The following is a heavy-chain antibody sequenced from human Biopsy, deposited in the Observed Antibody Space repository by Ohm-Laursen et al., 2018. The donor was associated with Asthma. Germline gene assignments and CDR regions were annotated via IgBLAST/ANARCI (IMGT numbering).Heavy chain of an antibody. J-gene: IGHJ4*02. CDR3: ASDFPKDYVRYNFQF. V-gene: IGHV1-24*01. D-gene: IGHD4-17*01. CDR2: HDHEEGGT. Sequence: GDSVKVSCKTSGYSPTDLSMHWVRQAPGQGLEWMGGHDHEEGGTVNARRFQGRVTMTEDTSTDTAYMELSSLSSDDTAVYYCASDFPKDYVRYNFQFWGQGTLVTVSS. CDR1: GYSPTDLS.